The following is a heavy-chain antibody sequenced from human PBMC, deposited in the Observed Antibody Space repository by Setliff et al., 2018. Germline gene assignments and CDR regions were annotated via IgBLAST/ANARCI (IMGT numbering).Heavy chain of an antibody. CDR3: ARERAYDGLNYYGMDV. V-gene: IGHV1-18*01. D-gene: IGHD3-22*01. Sequence: ASVKVSCKTSGYTFSNYGITWVRQAPGQGLEWMGWINNYNTNTNSAQKLQGRVAMTTDTTTSTAYMELRSRRFDDTAVYYCARERAYDGLNYYGMDVWGQGTTVTVSS. CDR2: INNYNTNT. CDR1: GYTFSNYG. J-gene: IGHJ6*01.